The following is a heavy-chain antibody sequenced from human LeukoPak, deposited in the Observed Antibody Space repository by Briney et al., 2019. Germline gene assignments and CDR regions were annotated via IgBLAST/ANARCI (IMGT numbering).Heavy chain of an antibody. Sequence: GGSLRLSCAASGFTFSSYAMHWVRQAPGKGLEWVAVISYDGSNKYYADSVKGRFTISRDNSKNTLYLQMNSLRAEDTAVYYCARDISANSSSWYNYYGMDVWGQGTTATVSS. CDR3: ARDISANSSSWYNYYGMDV. CDR2: ISYDGSNK. D-gene: IGHD6-13*01. J-gene: IGHJ6*02. CDR1: GFTFSSYA. V-gene: IGHV3-30-3*01.